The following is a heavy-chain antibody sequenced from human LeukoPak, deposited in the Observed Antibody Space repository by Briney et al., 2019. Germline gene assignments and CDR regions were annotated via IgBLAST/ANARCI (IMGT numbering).Heavy chain of an antibody. V-gene: IGHV3-23*01. CDR3: AKRSGYDYYWFDP. CDR1: GFTFTSYA. J-gene: IGHJ5*02. D-gene: IGHD5-12*01. CDR2: ISGSGGST. Sequence: GGSLRLSCAASGFTFTSYAMSWVRQAPGKGLERVSAISGSGGSTYNADSVKGRFTISRDNSKNTLYLQMNSLRAEDTAVYYCAKRSGYDYYWFDPWGQGTLVTVSS.